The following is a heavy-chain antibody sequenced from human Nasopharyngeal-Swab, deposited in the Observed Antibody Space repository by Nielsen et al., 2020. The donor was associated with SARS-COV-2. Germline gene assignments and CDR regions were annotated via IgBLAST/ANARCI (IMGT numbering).Heavy chain of an antibody. CDR3: AKDSNCCWYVWASGNYFDY. J-gene: IGHJ4*02. D-gene: IGHD6-13*01. Sequence: GETLRLSCAASGFTFSSYGMHWVRQAPGKGLEWVAFLRYDGSNKYYADSVKGRFTISRDKSKNTLYLKMNSLRAEDTAVYYCAKDSNCCWYVWASGNYFDYWGQGTLVTVSS. CDR2: LRYDGSNK. CDR1: GFTFSSYG. V-gene: IGHV3-30*02.